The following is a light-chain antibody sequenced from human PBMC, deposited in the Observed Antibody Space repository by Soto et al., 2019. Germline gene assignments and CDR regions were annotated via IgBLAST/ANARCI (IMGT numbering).Light chain of an antibody. J-gene: IGLJ1*01. CDR3: AAWDDSLNYV. V-gene: IGLV1-44*01. CDR2: SNN. Sequence: VLNQPPSASGTTGQRVTISCSGSSSNIGSNTVNWYQQLPGTAPKLLIYSNNQRPSGVPDRFSGSKSGTSASLAISGLQSEDEADYYCAAWDDSLNYVFGTGTKVTVL. CDR1: SSNIGSNT.